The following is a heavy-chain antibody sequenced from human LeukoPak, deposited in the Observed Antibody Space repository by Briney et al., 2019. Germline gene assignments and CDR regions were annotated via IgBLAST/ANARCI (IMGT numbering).Heavy chain of an antibody. Sequence: WESLSLTCTVSGGSISSSSYYWGWIRQPPGKGLEYIGSIYYSGSTYYNPSLKSRVTISVDTSKNQFSLKLSSVTAADTAVYYCRRRGGSYVRWFNTWGQGPVITVSS. CDR3: RRRGGSYVRWFNT. D-gene: IGHD1-26*01. CDR1: GGSISSSSYY. V-gene: IGHV4-39*01. CDR2: IYYSGST. J-gene: IGHJ5*02.